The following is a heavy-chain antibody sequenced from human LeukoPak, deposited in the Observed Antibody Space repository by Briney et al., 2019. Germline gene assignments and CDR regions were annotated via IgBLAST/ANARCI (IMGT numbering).Heavy chain of an antibody. D-gene: IGHD4-17*01. Sequence: GASVKVSCKASVYTFTSYGISWVRQAPGQGLEWMGCISVYNGNSSYAQKLQGRVTMTTDTSTSTDYMELRSLRSDATAVYYCARDYTVTKPFDYWGQGTLVTVSS. J-gene: IGHJ4*02. CDR2: ISVYNGNS. CDR1: VYTFTSYG. CDR3: ARDYTVTKPFDY. V-gene: IGHV1-18*01.